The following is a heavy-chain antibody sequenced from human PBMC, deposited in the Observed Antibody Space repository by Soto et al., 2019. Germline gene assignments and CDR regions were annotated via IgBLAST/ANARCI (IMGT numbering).Heavy chain of an antibody. J-gene: IGHJ4*02. CDR1: GGSISGYY. D-gene: IGHD5-12*01. CDR3: AREGRDGYNPLDY. V-gene: IGHV4-59*01. CDR2: IYYTGST. Sequence: SETLSLTCTVSGGSISGYYWSWIRQPPGKGLEWIGYIYYTGSTNYNPSLKSRVTISVDTSKNQFSLKLSSVTAADTAVYYCAREGRDGYNPLDYWGQGTLVTVSS.